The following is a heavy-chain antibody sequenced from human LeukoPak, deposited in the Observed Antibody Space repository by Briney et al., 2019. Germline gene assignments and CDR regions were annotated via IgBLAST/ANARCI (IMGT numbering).Heavy chain of an antibody. D-gene: IGHD6-19*01. J-gene: IGHJ6*02. Sequence: GGSLRLSCAASGFTFSSYAMHWVRQAPGKGLEWVAVISYDGSNKYYADSVKGRFTISRDNSKNTLYLQMNSLRAEDTAVYYCAREVPQIAVAGTDPGMDVWGQGTTVTVSS. CDR3: AREVPQIAVAGTDPGMDV. V-gene: IGHV3-30-3*01. CDR2: ISYDGSNK. CDR1: GFTFSSYA.